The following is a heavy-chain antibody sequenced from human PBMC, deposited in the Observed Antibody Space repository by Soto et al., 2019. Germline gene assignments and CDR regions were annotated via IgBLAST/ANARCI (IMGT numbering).Heavy chain of an antibody. CDR1: GFTFSSYA. J-gene: IGHJ3*01. CDR2: ISGSGGST. CDR3: AGESNAFDL. V-gene: IGHV3-23*01. Sequence: GSLRLSCAASGFTFSSYAMSWVRQAPGKGLEWVSAISGSGGSTYYADSVKGRFTISRDSSMSTVYLQMNSLRAEDTAVYYCAGESNAFDLWGQGTMVTVSS.